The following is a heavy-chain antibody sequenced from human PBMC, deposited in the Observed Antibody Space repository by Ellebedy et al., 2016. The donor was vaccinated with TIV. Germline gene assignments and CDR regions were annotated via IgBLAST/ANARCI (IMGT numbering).Heavy chain of an antibody. J-gene: IGHJ4*02. CDR3: AKWGLGWGIWHGLYDY. CDR1: SGSISSSSYY. D-gene: IGHD1-26*01. V-gene: IGHV4-39*01. CDR2: IYHSGST. Sequence: MPSETLSLTCSVSSGSISSSSYYWGWIRQPPGKGLEWIGTIYHSGSTYYNPSLKSRVTISIDTSNNQFSLKLTSVTASDTAVYYCAKWGLGWGIWHGLYDYWGQGTLVTVSS.